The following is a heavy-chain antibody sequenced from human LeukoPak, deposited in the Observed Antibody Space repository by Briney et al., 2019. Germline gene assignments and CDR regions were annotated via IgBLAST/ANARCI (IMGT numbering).Heavy chain of an antibody. CDR3: ARRLRGPSRKYYFDY. CDR2: INHSGST. CDR1: GGSFSGYY. V-gene: IGHV4-34*01. J-gene: IGHJ4*02. Sequence: PSETLSLTCAVYGGSFSGYYWSWIRQPPGKGLEWIGEINHSGSTNYSPSLKSRVTISVDTSKNQFSLKLSSVTAADTAVYYCARRLRGPSRKYYFDYWGQGTLVTVSS. D-gene: IGHD4-17*01.